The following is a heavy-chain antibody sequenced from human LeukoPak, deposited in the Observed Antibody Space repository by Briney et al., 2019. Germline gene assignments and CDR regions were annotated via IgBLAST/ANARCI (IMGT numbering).Heavy chain of an antibody. Sequence: PRRSLRLACAPYAVTPSSYGTRWVRPAPDDGMGWVAVISYVESNKYYADSVKGRFTISRDNSKNTLYLQMNSLRAEDTAVYYCAKDAPAAGTNRDYYYYGMDVWGQGTTVTVSS. D-gene: IGHD6-13*01. CDR1: AVTPSSYG. CDR2: ISYVESNK. J-gene: IGHJ6*02. V-gene: IGHV3-30*18. CDR3: AKDAPAAGTNRDYYYYGMDV.